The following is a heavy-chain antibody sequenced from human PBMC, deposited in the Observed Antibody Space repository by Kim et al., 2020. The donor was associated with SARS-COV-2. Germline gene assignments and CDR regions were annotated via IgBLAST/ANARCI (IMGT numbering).Heavy chain of an antibody. J-gene: IGHJ4*02. CDR3: ARDGYNLDLFDY. D-gene: IGHD5-12*01. V-gene: IGHV4-39*02. Sequence: YYNPSLKSRVTISVDTSKNQFSLKLSSVTAADTAVYYCARDGYNLDLFDYWGQGTLVTVSS.